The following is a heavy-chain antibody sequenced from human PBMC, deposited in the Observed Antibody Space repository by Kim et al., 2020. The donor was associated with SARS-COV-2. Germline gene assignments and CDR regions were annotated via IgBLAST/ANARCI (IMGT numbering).Heavy chain of an antibody. D-gene: IGHD6-13*01. V-gene: IGHV1-8*01. J-gene: IGHJ4*02. Sequence: ASVKVSCKASGYTFTSYDINWVRQAPGQGLEWMGWMNPISGNTGYAQKFQARVTMTMNTSVSTIYMDLSSLKSEDTAVYYCARGFSRSWHFDYWGQGALVTVSS. CDR3: ARGFSRSWHFDY. CDR1: GYTFTSYD. CDR2: MNPISGNT.